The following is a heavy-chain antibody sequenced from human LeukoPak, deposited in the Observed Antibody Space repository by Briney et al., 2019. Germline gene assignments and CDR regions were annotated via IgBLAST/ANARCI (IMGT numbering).Heavy chain of an antibody. CDR1: GYTFTSYG. J-gene: IGHJ4*02. Sequence: ASVKVSCKASGYTFTSYGISCVREAPGQGLEWMGWISAYNGNTNYAQKLQGRVTMTTDTSTSTAYMELRGLRSDDTAVYYCARDQDYSSSLSPYVYWGQGTLVTVSS. CDR3: ARDQDYSSSLSPYVY. V-gene: IGHV1-18*01. CDR2: ISAYNGNT. D-gene: IGHD6-13*01.